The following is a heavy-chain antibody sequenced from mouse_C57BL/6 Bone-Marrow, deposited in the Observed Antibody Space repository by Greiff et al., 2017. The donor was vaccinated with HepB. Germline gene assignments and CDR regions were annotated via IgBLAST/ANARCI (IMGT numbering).Heavy chain of an antibody. CDR1: GYTFTNYW. CDR2: IYPGGGYT. Sequence: QVQLQQSGAELVRPGTSVKMSCKASGYTFTNYWIGWAKQRPGHGLEWIGDIYPGGGYTNYNEKFKGKATLTADKSSSTAYMQFSSLTSEDSAIYDCAREGDYGSSYPHWYFDVWGTGTTVTVSS. D-gene: IGHD1-1*01. V-gene: IGHV1-63*01. J-gene: IGHJ1*03. CDR3: AREGDYGSSYPHWYFDV.